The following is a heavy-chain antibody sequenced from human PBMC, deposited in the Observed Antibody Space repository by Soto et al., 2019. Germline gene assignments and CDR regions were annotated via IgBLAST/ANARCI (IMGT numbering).Heavy chain of an antibody. Sequence: QVQLQQSGPGLVEPSQTLSLTCTVSGASISGDYYHWTWIHQSPGKGLEWIGYVFHSGSVLYNPSLKSRLHISVDTSKNQFSLRLTSVTAADTAVYFCAREDDGGDRDYYGLDVWGQGTTVTVSS. J-gene: IGHJ6*02. V-gene: IGHV4-30-4*08. CDR2: VFHSGSV. CDR1: GASISGDYYH. CDR3: AREDDGGDRDYYGLDV. D-gene: IGHD2-21*02.